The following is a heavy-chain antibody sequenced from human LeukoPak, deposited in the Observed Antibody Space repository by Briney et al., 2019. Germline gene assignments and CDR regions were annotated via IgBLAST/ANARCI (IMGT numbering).Heavy chain of an antibody. J-gene: IGHJ1*01. Sequence: GRSLRLSCAASGFTFSSYGIQWVRQAPGKGLEWVSAITGSGDDAYYADSVDGRFTMSRDNSKSTLYLQMSSLRVEDTAVYYCAKESRGSSPEFWGQGTLVTVSS. V-gene: IGHV3-23*01. CDR1: GFTFSSYG. CDR2: ITGSGDDA. CDR3: AKESRGSSPEF. D-gene: IGHD1-26*01.